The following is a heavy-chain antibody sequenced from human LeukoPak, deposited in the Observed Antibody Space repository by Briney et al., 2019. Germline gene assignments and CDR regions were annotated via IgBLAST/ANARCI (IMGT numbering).Heavy chain of an antibody. Sequence: SETLSLTCTASGGSISSGGYYWSWLRQYPGKGLEWNGYIYHSGSTYYNPSLKSRVTISLGASKNQVSLKLSSVTAADTAVYYCARERSGSYSYGMDVWGQGTTVTVSS. CDR1: GGSISSGGYY. J-gene: IGHJ6*02. V-gene: IGHV4-31*03. D-gene: IGHD3-22*01. CDR2: IYHSGST. CDR3: ARERSGSYSYGMDV.